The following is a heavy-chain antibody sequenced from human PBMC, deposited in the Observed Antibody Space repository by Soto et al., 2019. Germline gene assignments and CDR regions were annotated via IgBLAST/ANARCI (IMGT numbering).Heavy chain of an antibody. J-gene: IGHJ3*01. V-gene: IGHV4-59*02. CDR2: MYYSGNT. CDR1: GGSVSSYY. CDR3: ATLDTPFAFDV. D-gene: IGHD5-18*01. Sequence: SETLSLTCTVSGGSVSSYYWSWLRQPPGKGLEWIAYMYYSGNTNYNPSLKSRVTMAVDTSKRQFSLKLRSVTAADTAVYYCATLDTPFAFDVWGQGAMVTVSS.